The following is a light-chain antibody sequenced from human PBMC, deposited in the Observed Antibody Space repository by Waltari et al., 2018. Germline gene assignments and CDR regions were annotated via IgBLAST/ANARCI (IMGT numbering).Light chain of an antibody. CDR1: NSDVGGHRY. CDR2: DIS. V-gene: IGLV2-14*03. J-gene: IGLJ1*01. CDR3: SSYTTSTTSYV. Sequence: QSALTQPASVSGSPGQWITISCTGTNSDVGGHRYVSWYQQHPAKVPKLLIYDISSRPSGISDRFSGSLSGSTASLTISGLQAEDEADYYCSSYTTSTTSYVFGTGTTVTVL.